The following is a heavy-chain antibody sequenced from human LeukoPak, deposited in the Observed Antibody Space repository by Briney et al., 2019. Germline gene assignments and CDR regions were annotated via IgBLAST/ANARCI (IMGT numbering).Heavy chain of an antibody. CDR2: IYYSGST. D-gene: IGHD4-23*01. V-gene: IGHV4-39*07. J-gene: IGHJ4*02. CDR1: GGSISSSSYY. CDR3: ARATRATVEFDY. Sequence: SETLSLTCTVSGGSISSSSYYWGWIRQPPGKGLEWIGSIYYSGSTYYNPSLKSRVTISVDTSKNQFSLKLSSVTAADTAVYYCARATRATVEFDYWGQGTLVTVSS.